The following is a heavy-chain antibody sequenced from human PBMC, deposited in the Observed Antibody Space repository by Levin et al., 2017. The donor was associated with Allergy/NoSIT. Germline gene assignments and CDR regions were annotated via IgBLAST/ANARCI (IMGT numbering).Heavy chain of an antibody. Sequence: PSETLSLTCTVSGGSISSYYWSWIRQPPGKGLEWIGYIYYSGSTNYNPSLKSRVTISVDTSKNQFSLKLSSVTAADTAVYYCARSGGYDILTGYYSPFDYWGQGTLVTVSS. CDR2: IYYSGST. CDR3: ARSGGYDILTGYYSPFDY. CDR1: GGSISSYY. D-gene: IGHD3-9*01. V-gene: IGHV4-59*01. J-gene: IGHJ4*02.